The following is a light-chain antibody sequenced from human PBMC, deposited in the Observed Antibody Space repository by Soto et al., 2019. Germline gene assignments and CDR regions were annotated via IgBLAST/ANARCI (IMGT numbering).Light chain of an antibody. CDR3: QSADSSGTYPV. CDR2: KDS. J-gene: IGLJ7*01. V-gene: IGLV3-25*02. Sequence: SSELTQPPSVSVSPGQTARITCSGDAFPKQYAYWYQQKPGQAPVLVIYKDSERPSGIPERFSGSSSGTTVTLTISGVQAEDEADYYCQSADSSGTYPVFGGGTQLTVL. CDR1: AFPKQY.